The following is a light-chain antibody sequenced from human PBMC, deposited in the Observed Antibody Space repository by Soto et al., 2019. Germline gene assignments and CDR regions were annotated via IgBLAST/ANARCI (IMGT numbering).Light chain of an antibody. V-gene: IGLV3-1*01. CDR3: QAWDSSTVV. J-gene: IGLJ2*01. CDR1: KLGNKY. CDR2: QDT. Sequence: SYELTQPPSVSVSPGQTASITCSGHKLGNKYACWYQQKPGQSPVLVIYQDTKRPSGIPERFSGSNSGNTATLTISGTQAMDEADYYCQAWDSSTVVFGGGPKLTVL.